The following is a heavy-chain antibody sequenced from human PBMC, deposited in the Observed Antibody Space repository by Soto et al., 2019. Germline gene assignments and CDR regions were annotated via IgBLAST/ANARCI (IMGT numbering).Heavy chain of an antibody. CDR1: GGSISTVNYW. J-gene: IGHJ4*02. Sequence: QVQLQESGPGLVKPSQTLSLTCTVSGGSISTVNYWWSWIRQSPDMGLEWIGHIYNGGRTYNNPSLESRVTLSVDTSKHQLSLTLSSVSAADTAGYYCARGPSGDKVDSWGQGTLVTVSS. CDR2: IYNGGRT. V-gene: IGHV4-30-4*01. D-gene: IGHD7-27*01. CDR3: ARGPSGDKVDS.